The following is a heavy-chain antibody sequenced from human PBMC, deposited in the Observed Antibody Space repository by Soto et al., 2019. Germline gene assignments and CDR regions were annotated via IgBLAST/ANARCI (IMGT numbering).Heavy chain of an antibody. CDR3: VKDVDSSANYHGY. D-gene: IGHD3-22*01. J-gene: IGHJ4*02. Sequence: AGGSLRLSCSASGGICINYAIHWVRQAPGKGLEYVSAIASDGGGTYYADSVKGRFTISRDNSKNTLYLQMSSLRADDTALYYCVKDVDSSANYHGYWGQGTLVTVSS. CDR2: IASDGGGT. CDR1: GGICINYA. V-gene: IGHV3-64D*06.